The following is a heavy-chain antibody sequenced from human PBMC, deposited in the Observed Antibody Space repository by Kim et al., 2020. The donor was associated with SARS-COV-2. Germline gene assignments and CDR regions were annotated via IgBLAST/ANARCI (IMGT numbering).Heavy chain of an antibody. D-gene: IGHD2-21*02. Sequence: SETLSLTCTVSGGSISSSSYYWGWIRQPPGKGLEWIGSIYYSGSTYYNPSLKSRVTISVGTSKNQFSLKLSSVTAADTAVYYCARPGPPGLGDCSWFDPWGQGTLGTVSS. V-gene: IGHV4-39*01. CDR3: ARPGPPGLGDCSWFDP. J-gene: IGHJ5*02. CDR2: IYYSGST. CDR1: GGSISSSSYY.